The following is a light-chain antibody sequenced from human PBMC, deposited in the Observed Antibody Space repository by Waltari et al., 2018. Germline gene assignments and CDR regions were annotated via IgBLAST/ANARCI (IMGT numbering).Light chain of an antibody. CDR1: ESVGSA. V-gene: IGKV3-15*01. CDR2: GAS. J-gene: IGKJ1*01. CDR3: QQYNYWRT. Sequence: EIVMTQSPHALSVSPGESATLSCRASESVGSALAWYQQRPGQPPRRLIYGASTRATGIPARFSGSGSGTEFTLTISSLQSEDFAVYYCQQYNYWRTFGQGTKVEIK.